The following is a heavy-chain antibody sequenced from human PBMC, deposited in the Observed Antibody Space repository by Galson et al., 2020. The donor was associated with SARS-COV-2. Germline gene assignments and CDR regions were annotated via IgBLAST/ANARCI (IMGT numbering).Heavy chain of an antibody. CDR2: IYYSGST. D-gene: IGHD3-22*01. J-gene: IGHJ5*02. V-gene: IGHV4-59*13. CDR3: ARETRYYYDSSGYYSVWFDP. Sequence: SQTLSLTCTVSGGSISSYYWSWIRQPPGKGLEWIGYIYYSGSTNYNPSLKSRVTISVDTSKNQFSLKLSSVTAANTAVYYCARETRYYYDSSGYYSVWFDPWGQGTLVTVSS. CDR1: GGSISSYY.